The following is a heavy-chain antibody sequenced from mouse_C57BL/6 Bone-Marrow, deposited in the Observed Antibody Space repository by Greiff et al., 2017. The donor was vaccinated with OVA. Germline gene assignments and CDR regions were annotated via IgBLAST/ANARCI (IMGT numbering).Heavy chain of an antibody. V-gene: IGHV5-4*01. CDR1: GFTFSSYA. D-gene: IGHD1-1*01. Sequence: EVKLQESGAGLVKPGGSLKLSCAASGFTFSSYAMSWVRQTPEKRLEWVATISDGGSYTYYPDNVKGRFTISRDNAKNNLYLQMSHLKSEDTAMYYCAREGNYGSSYGWYFDVWGTGTTVTVSS. CDR2: ISDGGSYT. J-gene: IGHJ1*03. CDR3: AREGNYGSSYGWYFDV.